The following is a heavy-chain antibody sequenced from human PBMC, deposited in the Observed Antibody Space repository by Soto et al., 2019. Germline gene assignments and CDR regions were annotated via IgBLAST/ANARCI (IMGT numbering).Heavy chain of an antibody. Sequence: QVQLVESGGGVVQPGRSLRLSCAASGFTFSSYAMHWVRQAPGKGLEWVAVITYDGSNKYYADSVKGRFTISRDNSKNTLDIQMNSMRADDTSVYYWAREYKLCFDWPAPGAFDIWGQGTMVHVSS. D-gene: IGHD3-9*01. V-gene: IGHV3-30*14. CDR1: GFTFSSYA. CDR3: AREYKLCFDWPAPGAFDI. CDR2: ITYDGSNK. J-gene: IGHJ3*02.